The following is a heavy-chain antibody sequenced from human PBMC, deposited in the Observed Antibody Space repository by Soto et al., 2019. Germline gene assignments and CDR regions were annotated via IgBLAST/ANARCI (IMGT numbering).Heavy chain of an antibody. CDR3: ARQSGSGWRKNDALDI. V-gene: IGHV5-51*01. CDR1: GYSFTSYW. D-gene: IGHD6-19*01. Sequence: GESLKISCKGSGYSFTSYWIGWVRQMPGKGLEWMGIIYPGDSDTRYSPSFQGQVTISADKSISTAYLQWSSLKASDTAMYYCARQSGSGWRKNDALDIWGQGTMVTVS. J-gene: IGHJ3*02. CDR2: IYPGDSDT.